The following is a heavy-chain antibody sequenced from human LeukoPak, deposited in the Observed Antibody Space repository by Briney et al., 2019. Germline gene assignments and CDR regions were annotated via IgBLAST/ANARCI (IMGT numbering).Heavy chain of an antibody. CDR2: INHRGST. D-gene: IGHD3-10*01. V-gene: IGHV4-34*01. Sequence: KSSETLSLTCDVYGGSFSNYYWSWIRQPPGKGLEWIGEINHRGSTNYNPSLKSRVIISVDTSKNQFSLKLSSVTAADTAAYYCARRPMVRGLISLAYWGQGTLVTVSS. CDR3: ARRPMVRGLISLAY. J-gene: IGHJ4*02. CDR1: GGSFSNYY.